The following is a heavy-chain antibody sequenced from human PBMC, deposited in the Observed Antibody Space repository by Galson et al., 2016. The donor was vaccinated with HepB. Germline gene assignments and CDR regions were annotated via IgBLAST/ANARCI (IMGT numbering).Heavy chain of an antibody. D-gene: IGHD3-16*01. CDR2: ISSSTWNT. V-gene: IGHV3-23*01. CDR1: GFSFSAFA. Sequence: SLRLSCAASGFSFSAFAMTWVRQAPGKGLEWVSSISSSTWNTYYADSVKGRFTISRDNSKNTLYLQMNSLRAEDTAVYYCARAGGPSALWSWLDAWGQGTLLTVSS. CDR3: ARAGGPSALWSWLDA. J-gene: IGHJ5*02.